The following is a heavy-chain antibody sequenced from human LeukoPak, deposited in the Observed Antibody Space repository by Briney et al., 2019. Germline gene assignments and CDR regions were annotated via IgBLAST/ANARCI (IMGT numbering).Heavy chain of an antibody. J-gene: IGHJ4*02. CDR2: IYPGDSDT. CDR1: RYNFTSYW. Sequence: GESLKISCKGSRYNFTSYWIGWVRQMPGKGLEWMGIIYPGDSDTRYSPSFQGQVTISADKSISTAYLQWSSLKASDTAMYYCARLLRNIAAAVYYFDYWGQGTLVTVSS. V-gene: IGHV5-51*01. D-gene: IGHD6-13*01. CDR3: ARLLRNIAAAVYYFDY.